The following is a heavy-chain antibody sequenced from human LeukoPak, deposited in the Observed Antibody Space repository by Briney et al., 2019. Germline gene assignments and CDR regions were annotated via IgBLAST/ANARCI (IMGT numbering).Heavy chain of an antibody. V-gene: IGHV4-59*12. CDR3: ARMASDYDSRGNFDY. J-gene: IGHJ4*02. Sequence: TSETLSLTCTVSGGSISSYYWSWIRQPPGKGLEWIGSIFYSGSTYYSPSLKSRITISVDTSKNQFSLRLSSVTAADTAVYYCARMASDYDSRGNFDYWGQGTLVTVSS. D-gene: IGHD5-12*01. CDR1: GGSISSYY. CDR2: IFYSGST.